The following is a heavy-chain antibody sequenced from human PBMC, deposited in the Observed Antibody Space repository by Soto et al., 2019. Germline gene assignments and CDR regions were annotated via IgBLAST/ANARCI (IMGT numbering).Heavy chain of an antibody. Sequence: TGGSLRLSCAASGFTFSTYDMHWVRQTTGKGLEWVSGIGTAGDTFYPGSVKGRFIISRENAKRSLYLQMNSLRAEDTAVYYCARVRRDDFSPYYPMDVWGRGTPVTVSS. D-gene: IGHD3-3*01. CDR3: ARVRRDDFSPYYPMDV. CDR1: GFTFSTYD. CDR2: IGTAGDT. J-gene: IGHJ6*02. V-gene: IGHV3-13*04.